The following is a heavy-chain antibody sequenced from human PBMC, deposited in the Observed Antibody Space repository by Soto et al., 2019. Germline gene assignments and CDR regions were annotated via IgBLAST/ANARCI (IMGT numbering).Heavy chain of an antibody. V-gene: IGHV4-39*02. CDR3: ARLGGYCRGTSCYGFYGMEV. CDR2: IYYSGNT. Sequence: ETLSLTWSVSGGPVSSSDYSGGCVRQVQGKGLEWIATIYYSGNTYYNPSLMSRLTISVDTSKNHFSLRLNFVTAADTGVYYCARLGGYCRGTSCYGFYGMEVWGQGTTVT. D-gene: IGHD2-2*01. J-gene: IGHJ6*02. CDR1: GGPVSSSDYS.